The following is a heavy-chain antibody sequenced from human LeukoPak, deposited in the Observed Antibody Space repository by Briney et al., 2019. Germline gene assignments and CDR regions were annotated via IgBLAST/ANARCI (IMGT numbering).Heavy chain of an antibody. CDR2: IYTSGST. D-gene: IGHD1-26*01. V-gene: IGHV4-4*07. Sequence: SETLSLTCTVSAGSINSYYWSWIRRPAGKGLEWIGRIYTSGSTNYNPSLKSRVTISIDKSRNQFSLKLNSVTAADTAVYYWATGTVGTSAHVYWGQGTLVTVSS. CDR3: ATGTVGTSAHVY. J-gene: IGHJ4*02. CDR1: AGSINSYY.